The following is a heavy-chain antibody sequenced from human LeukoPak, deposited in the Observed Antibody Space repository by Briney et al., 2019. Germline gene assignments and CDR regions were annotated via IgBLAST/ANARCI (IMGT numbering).Heavy chain of an antibody. J-gene: IGHJ4*02. CDR1: GYTFTSYY. CDR3: ARGGFAGFLPDSSGYYYSG. CDR2: INPSGGST. V-gene: IGHV1-46*01. Sequence: ASVKVSFKASGYTFTSYYMHWVRQAPGQGLEWMGIINPSGGSTSYAQKFQGRVTMTRDTSTSTVYMELSSLRSEDTAVYYCARGGFAGFLPDSSGYYYSGWGQGTLVTVSS. D-gene: IGHD3-22*01.